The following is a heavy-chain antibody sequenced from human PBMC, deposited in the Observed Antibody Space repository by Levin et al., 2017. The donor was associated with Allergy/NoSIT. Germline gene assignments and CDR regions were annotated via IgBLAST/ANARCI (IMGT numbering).Heavy chain of an antibody. J-gene: IGHJ4*02. CDR3: AREATSSWTPPSFDY. CDR1: GFTFSSYS. V-gene: IGHV3-48*02. D-gene: IGHD6-13*01. Sequence: GESLKISCAASGFTFSSYSMNWVRQAPGKGLEWVSYISSSSSTIYYADSVKGRFTISRDNAKNSLYLQMNSLRDEDTAVYYCAREATSSWTPPSFDYWGQGTLVTVSS. CDR2: ISSSSSTI.